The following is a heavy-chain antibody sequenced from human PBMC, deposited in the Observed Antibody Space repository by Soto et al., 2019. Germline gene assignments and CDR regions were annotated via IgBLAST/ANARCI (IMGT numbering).Heavy chain of an antibody. CDR2: FHYGESN. J-gene: IGHJ6*02. D-gene: IGHD2-2*01. Sequence: SETLSLTCTVSGGSISSGPYSWGWIRQPPGEGLEWIATFHYGESNHYNPSLESRVTVSVDTSQNYFSLKVSSVTVADTAVYYCARLGGFCSSTNCYGYYAMDVWGQGTTVT. V-gene: IGHV4-39*02. CDR1: GGSISSGPYS. CDR3: ARLGGFCSSTNCYGYYAMDV.